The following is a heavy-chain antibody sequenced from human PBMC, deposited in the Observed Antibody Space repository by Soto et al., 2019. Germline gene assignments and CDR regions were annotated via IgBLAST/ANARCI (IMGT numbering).Heavy chain of an antibody. CDR3: AGRYCTNGVCYTNYYYYIDV. V-gene: IGHV3-23*01. CDR2: IRTSGGNT. CDR1: GFTFRTNA. J-gene: IGHJ6*03. D-gene: IGHD2-8*01. Sequence: EVQLLESGGGLVQPGGSLRLSCAASGFTFRTNAMSWVRQPPGRGLGWVSTIRTSGGNTYYANSVQGRFTISRDNSKNTLYLQMNSLRAEDTAVYYCAGRYCTNGVCYTNYYYYIDVWGKGTTVTVSS.